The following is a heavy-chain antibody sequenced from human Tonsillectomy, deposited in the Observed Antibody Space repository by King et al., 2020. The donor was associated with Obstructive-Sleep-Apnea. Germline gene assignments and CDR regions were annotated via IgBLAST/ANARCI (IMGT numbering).Heavy chain of an antibody. CDR3: ARGYCSGGTCPGAF. CDR2: ISSNGGST. V-gene: IGHV3-64*01. Sequence: VQLVESGGGLVQPGGSLRLSCAASGFTFSSYAMYWVRQAPGKGLEYVSAISSNGGSTYYENFVKGRFTISRDNSKNTLYLQMGSLRAEDMAVYYCARGYCSGGTCPGAFWGQGTLVTVSS. D-gene: IGHD2-15*01. J-gene: IGHJ4*02. CDR1: GFTFSSYA.